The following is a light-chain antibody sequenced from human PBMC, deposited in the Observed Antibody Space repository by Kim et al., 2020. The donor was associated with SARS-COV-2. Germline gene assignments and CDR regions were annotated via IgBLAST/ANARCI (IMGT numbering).Light chain of an antibody. CDR2: DTS. Sequence: DIQMTQSPSSLSASVGDRLTITCQASQDITNSLNWYQQKSGKAPKLLIYDTSNLEAGVPSRFSGSGFGTDFTFTISSLQPEDIATYYCQQYDSLPLPFGGGTKVDIK. J-gene: IGKJ4*01. V-gene: IGKV1-33*01. CDR3: QQYDSLPLP. CDR1: QDITNS.